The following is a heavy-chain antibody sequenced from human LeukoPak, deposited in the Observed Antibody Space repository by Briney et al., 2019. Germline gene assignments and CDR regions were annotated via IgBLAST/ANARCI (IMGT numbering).Heavy chain of an antibody. Sequence: PGGSLRLSCAASGFTFDDYAMHWVRQAPGKGLEWVLGISWNSGSIDYADSVKGRFTISRDNAKNSLYLQMNSLRAEDTALYYCAKDVAATGTDWYFDLWGRGTLVTVSS. J-gene: IGHJ2*01. CDR2: ISWNSGSI. D-gene: IGHD6-13*01. V-gene: IGHV3-9*01. CDR3: AKDVAATGTDWYFDL. CDR1: GFTFDDYA.